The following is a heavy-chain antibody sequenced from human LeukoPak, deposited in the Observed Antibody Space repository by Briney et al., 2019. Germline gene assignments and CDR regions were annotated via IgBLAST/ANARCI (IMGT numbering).Heavy chain of an antibody. Sequence: GGSLRLSCAASGFTFSSYAMHWVRQAPGKGLEWVAVISYDGSNKYYADSVKGRFTISRDNSKNTLYLQMNSLRAKDTAVYYCARDWNDDTDYWGQGTLVTGSS. CDR1: GFTFSSYA. D-gene: IGHD1-1*01. CDR2: ISYDGSNK. V-gene: IGHV3-30-3*01. J-gene: IGHJ4*02. CDR3: ARDWNDDTDY.